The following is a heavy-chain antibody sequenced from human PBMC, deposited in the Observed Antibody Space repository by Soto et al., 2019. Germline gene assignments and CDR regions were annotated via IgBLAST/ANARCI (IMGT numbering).Heavy chain of an antibody. Sequence: QVQLQESGPGLAKPSETLSLTFTVSGGSISTYYWSWIQQPPGKGLEWIGYFYYSGSTNYNPSLKRRVTLSVDTAKNQFSLKLSSVTAADTAVYYCAIGGWRHIDYWGQGTLVTVSS. CDR3: AIGGWRHIDY. D-gene: IGHD3-3*01. V-gene: IGHV4-59*08. CDR2: FYYSGST. CDR1: GGSISTYY. J-gene: IGHJ4*02.